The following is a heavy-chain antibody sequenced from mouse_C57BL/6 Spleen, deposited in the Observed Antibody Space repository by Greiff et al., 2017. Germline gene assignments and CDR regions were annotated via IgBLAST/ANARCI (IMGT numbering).Heavy chain of an antibody. CDR3: ARDGSSAMAY. Sequence: VQLQQSGPELVKPGASVKISCKASGYTFTDYYMNWVKQSPGKSLEWIGDINPNNGGTSYNQKFKGKATLTVDKSSSTAYMELRSLTSEDSAVYYCARDGSSAMAYWGQGTLVTVSA. D-gene: IGHD1-1*01. CDR1: GYTFTDYY. CDR2: INPNNGGT. J-gene: IGHJ3*01. V-gene: IGHV1-26*01.